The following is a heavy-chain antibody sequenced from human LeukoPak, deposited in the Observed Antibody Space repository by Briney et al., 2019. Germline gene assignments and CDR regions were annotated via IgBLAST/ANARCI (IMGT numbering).Heavy chain of an antibody. V-gene: IGHV3-30*18. D-gene: IGHD3-10*01. CDR3: AKVQDYYGSGVGFDY. Sequence: GGSLRLSCAASGFTFSSYGMHWVRQAPGKGLEWVAVISYDGSNKYYADSVKGRFTISRDNSKNTLYLQMNSLRAEDTAVYYCAKVQDYYGSGVGFDYWGQGTLVTDSS. CDR1: GFTFSSYG. J-gene: IGHJ4*02. CDR2: ISYDGSNK.